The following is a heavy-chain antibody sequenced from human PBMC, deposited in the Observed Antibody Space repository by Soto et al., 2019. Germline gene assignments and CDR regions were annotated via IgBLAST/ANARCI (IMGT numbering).Heavy chain of an antibody. D-gene: IGHD2-8*02. CDR1: GGSISSSSYY. V-gene: IGHV4-39*01. CDR2: IYYSGST. J-gene: IGHJ1*01. CDR3: ARHQPTTGYFQH. Sequence: PSETLSLTCTVSGGSISSSSYYWGWIRQPPGKGLEWIGSIYYSGSTYYNPSLKSRVTISVDTSKNQFSLKLSSVTAADTAVYYCARHQPTTGYFQHWGQGTLVTVSS.